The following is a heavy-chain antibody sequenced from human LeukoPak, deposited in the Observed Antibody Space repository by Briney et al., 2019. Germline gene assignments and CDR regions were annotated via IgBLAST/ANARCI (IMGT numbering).Heavy chain of an antibody. V-gene: IGHV4-59*08. J-gene: IGHJ4*02. CDR2: IYYSGST. CDR3: TKGRGI. Sequence: PSETLSLTCTVSGGSISIYYWSWIRQPPGKGLEWIGYIYYSGSTNYNPSLKSRVTISVATSKNQFSLKLTSVTAADTAIYYCTKGRGIWGQGTLVTVSS. CDR1: GGSISIYY. D-gene: IGHD3-10*01.